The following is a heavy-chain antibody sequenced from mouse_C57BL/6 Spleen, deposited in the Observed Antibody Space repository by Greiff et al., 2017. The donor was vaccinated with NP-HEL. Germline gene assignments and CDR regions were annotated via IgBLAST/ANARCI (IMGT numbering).Heavy chain of an antibody. Sequence: VQLQQSGPELVKPGASVKISCKASGYAFSSSWMNWVKQRPGKGLEWIGRIYPGDGDTNYNGKFKGKATMTADKSSSTAYMQLSSLTSEDSAVYLCARSPYYGSSPWFAYWGQGTLVTVSA. J-gene: IGHJ3*01. D-gene: IGHD1-1*01. CDR3: ARSPYYGSSPWFAY. V-gene: IGHV1-82*01. CDR1: GYAFSSSW. CDR2: IYPGDGDT.